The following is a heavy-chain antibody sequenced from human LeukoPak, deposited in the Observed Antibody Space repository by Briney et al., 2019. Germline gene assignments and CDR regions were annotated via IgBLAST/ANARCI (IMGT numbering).Heavy chain of an antibody. V-gene: IGHV3-11*01. CDR1: GFTFSDYY. CDR2: ISSSGTII. D-gene: IGHD3-3*01. J-gene: IGHJ6*02. CDR3: AKSVAIYFYYGLDV. Sequence: GGSLRLSCAASGFTFSDYYMSWIRQAPGKGLEWLSYISSSGTIIYYADSVKGRFTISRDNSKNTLFLQMNSLRAEDTAPYYCAKSVAIYFYYGLDVWGQGTTVTVSS.